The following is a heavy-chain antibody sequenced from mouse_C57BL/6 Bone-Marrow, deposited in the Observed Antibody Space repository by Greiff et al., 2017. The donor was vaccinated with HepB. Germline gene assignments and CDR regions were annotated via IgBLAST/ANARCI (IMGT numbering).Heavy chain of an antibody. CDR1: GYTFTDYY. V-gene: IGHV1-75*01. Sequence: QVQLKQSGPELVKPGASVKISCKASGYTFTDYYINWVKQRPGQGLEWIGWIFPGSGSTYYNEKFKGKATLTVDKSSSTAYMLLSSLTSEDSAVYFCGDYYGSSPLDYWGQGTTLTVSS. J-gene: IGHJ2*01. D-gene: IGHD1-1*01. CDR3: GDYYGSSPLDY. CDR2: IFPGSGST.